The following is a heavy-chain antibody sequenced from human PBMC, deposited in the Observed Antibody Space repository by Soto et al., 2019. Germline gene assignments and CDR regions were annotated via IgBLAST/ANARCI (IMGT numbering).Heavy chain of an antibody. Sequence: PGGSLRLSCTASGFTFSSYAMSWVRQAPGKGLEWVSAISGSGGSTYYADSVKGRFTISRDNSKNTLYLQMNSLRAEDTAVYYCAKAPGYDRYFDYWGQGTLVTVSS. D-gene: IGHD5-12*01. CDR1: GFTFSSYA. J-gene: IGHJ4*02. CDR3: AKAPGYDRYFDY. CDR2: ISGSGGST. V-gene: IGHV3-23*01.